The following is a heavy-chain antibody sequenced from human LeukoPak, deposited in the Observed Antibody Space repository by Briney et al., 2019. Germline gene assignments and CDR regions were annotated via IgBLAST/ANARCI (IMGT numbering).Heavy chain of an antibody. J-gene: IGHJ4*02. CDR3: AFQKGGIVY. V-gene: IGHV3-74*01. CDR1: GFTFSSYW. Sequence: GGSLRLSCTASGFTFSSYWMQWVRQAPGKGLVWVSRINSDGSSPSYADSVKGRFTISRDNSKNTLYLQMNSLRDEDTAVYYCAFQKGGIVYWGQGTLVTVSS. D-gene: IGHD1-26*01. CDR2: INSDGSSP.